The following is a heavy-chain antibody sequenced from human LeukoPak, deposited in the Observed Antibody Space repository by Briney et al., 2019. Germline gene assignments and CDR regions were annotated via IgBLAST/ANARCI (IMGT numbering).Heavy chain of an antibody. J-gene: IGHJ3*02. CDR2: VSSSSDYI. V-gene: IGHV3-21*01. CDR1: GFTFTTYS. Sequence: GGSLRLSCAASGFTFTTYSMNWVRQAPGKEPEWVSAVSSSSDYIYYADSVRGRFTISRDNAKNSLYLQMNSLRAEDTAVYYCARDIVGATGAAFDIWGQGTMVTVSS. CDR3: ARDIVGATGAAFDI. D-gene: IGHD1-26*01.